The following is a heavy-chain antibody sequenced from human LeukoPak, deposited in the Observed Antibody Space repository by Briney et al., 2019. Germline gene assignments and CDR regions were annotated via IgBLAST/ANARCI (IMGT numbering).Heavy chain of an antibody. CDR2: IYYSGST. CDR3: ARVRMTALFDY. V-gene: IGHV4-61*01. CDR1: GGSVSSGSYY. Sequence: SETLSLTCTVSGGSVSSGSYYWSWIRQPPGTGLEWIGYIYYSGSTNYNPSLKSRVTISVDTSKNQFSLKLSSVTAADTAVYYSARVRMTALFDYWGQGTLVTVSS. D-gene: IGHD4-17*01. J-gene: IGHJ4*02.